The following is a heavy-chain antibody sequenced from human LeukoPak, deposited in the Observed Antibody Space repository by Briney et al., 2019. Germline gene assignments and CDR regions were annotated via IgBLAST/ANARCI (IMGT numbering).Heavy chain of an antibody. CDR3: ASSWGLLWFGELSGAFDI. CDR1: GFTFSSYA. J-gene: IGHJ3*02. D-gene: IGHD3-10*01. V-gene: IGHV3-23*01. CDR2: ISGSGGST. Sequence: GGSLRLSCAASGFTFSSYAMSWVRQAPGKGLEWVSAISGSGGSTYYADSVKGRFTISRDNSKNTLYLQMNSLRAEDTAAYYCASSWGLLWFGELSGAFDIWGQGTMVTVSS.